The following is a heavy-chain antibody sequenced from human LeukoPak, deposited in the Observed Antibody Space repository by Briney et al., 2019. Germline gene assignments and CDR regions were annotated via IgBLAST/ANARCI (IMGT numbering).Heavy chain of an antibody. D-gene: IGHD6-13*01. V-gene: IGHV3-23*01. CDR2: ISGSGGST. CDR1: GFTVNTYA. CDR3: AKDSSSWYESIDY. Sequence: GGSLRLSCAASGFTVNTYAMSWVRQAPGKGLEWVSGISGSGGSTYYADSVKGRFTISRDNSKNTLYLQMNSLRAEDTAVYYCAKDSSSWYESIDYWGQGTLVTVSS. J-gene: IGHJ4*02.